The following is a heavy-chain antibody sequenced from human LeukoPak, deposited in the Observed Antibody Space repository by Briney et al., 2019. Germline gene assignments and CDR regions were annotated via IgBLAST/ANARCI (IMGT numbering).Heavy chain of an antibody. Sequence: PGGSLRLYCAVSGFNFNSYWMTWVRQAPGKGLEWVANIKQDGSEKYSVDSVKGRFTISRDNAKNSLYMQMNSLRAEDTAVYYCARVMSASVWRSYGSYYYYYYMDIWGKGTTVTVSS. CDR1: GFNFNSYW. CDR3: ARVMSASVWRSYGSYYYYYYMDI. V-gene: IGHV3-7*01. CDR2: IKQDGSEK. D-gene: IGHD3-16*01. J-gene: IGHJ6*03.